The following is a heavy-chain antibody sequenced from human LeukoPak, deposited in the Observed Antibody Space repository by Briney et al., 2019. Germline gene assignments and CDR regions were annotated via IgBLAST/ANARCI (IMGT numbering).Heavy chain of an antibody. CDR1: GVSLSNYY. V-gene: IGHV4-34*01. J-gene: IGHJ5*02. CDR3: ARGPASGSDFAWFDP. D-gene: IGHD3-10*01. Sequence: SETLSLTCAVYGVSLSNYYWSWIRQPPGKGLEWVGEINHSGSTKFNPSLKSRVTILVAMSKSQFSLELRSVTAADTAVYYCARGPASGSDFAWFDPWGQGTLVTVSS. CDR2: INHSGST.